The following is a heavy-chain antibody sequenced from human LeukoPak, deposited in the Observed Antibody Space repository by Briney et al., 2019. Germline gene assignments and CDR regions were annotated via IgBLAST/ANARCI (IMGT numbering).Heavy chain of an antibody. J-gene: IGHJ4*02. CDR3: ARASRDYYGSGSYFDVFDY. CDR1: GGSISSGYYY. Sequence: SQTLSLTCTVSGGSISSGYYYWSWIRQPPGKGLEWIGYIYYSGSTYYNPSLKSRVTISVDTSKNQFSLKLSSVTAAGTAVYYCARASRDYYGSGSYFDVFDYWGQGTLVTVSS. CDR2: IYYSGST. V-gene: IGHV4-30-4*08. D-gene: IGHD3-10*01.